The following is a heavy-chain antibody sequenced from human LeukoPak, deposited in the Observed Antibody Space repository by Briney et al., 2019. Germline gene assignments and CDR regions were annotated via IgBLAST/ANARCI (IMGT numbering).Heavy chain of an antibody. J-gene: IGHJ4*02. CDR1: GGTFSSYA. Sequence: SVKVSCKASGGTFSSYAISWVRQAPGQGLEWMGGIIPIFGTANYAQKFQGRVTMTTDTSTSTAYMELMSLRSDDTAVYYCLRDAQRPRLTPDYWGQGTLVTVSS. CDR3: LRDAQRPRLTPDY. V-gene: IGHV1-69*05. CDR2: IIPIFGTA. D-gene: IGHD6-25*01.